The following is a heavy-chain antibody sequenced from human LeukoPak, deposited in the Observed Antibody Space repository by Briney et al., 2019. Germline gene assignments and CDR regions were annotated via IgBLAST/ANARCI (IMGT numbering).Heavy chain of an antibody. CDR3: ARGPRRSTIFGVVINIRNWFDP. Sequence: ASVKVSCKASGYTFTCYDINWVRQATGQGPEWMGWMNPNSGNTGYAQKFQGRVTMTRNTSISTAYMELSSLRSEDTAVYYCARGPRRSTIFGVVINIRNWFDPWGREPWSPSPQ. J-gene: IGHJ5*02. V-gene: IGHV1-8*01. CDR2: MNPNSGNT. CDR1: GYTFTCYD. D-gene: IGHD3-3*01.